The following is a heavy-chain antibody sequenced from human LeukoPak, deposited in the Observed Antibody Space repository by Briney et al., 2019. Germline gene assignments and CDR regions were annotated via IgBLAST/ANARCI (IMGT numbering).Heavy chain of an antibody. CDR2: IYYSGST. J-gene: IGHJ6*03. D-gene: IGHD4-11*01. CDR1: GGSISSGDYY. CDR3: ARVAVGDSNYGSRYYYYYYMDV. Sequence: PSETLSLTCTVSGGSISSGDYYWSWIRQPPGKGLEWIGYIYYSGSTYYNPSLKSRVTISVDTSKNQFSLKLSSVTAADTAVYYCARVAVGDSNYGSRYYYYYYMDVWGKGTTVTVSS. V-gene: IGHV4-30-4*08.